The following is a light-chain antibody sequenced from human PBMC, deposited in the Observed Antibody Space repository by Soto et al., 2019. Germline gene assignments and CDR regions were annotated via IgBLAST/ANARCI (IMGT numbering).Light chain of an antibody. V-gene: IGKV3-15*01. Sequence: TQSPVTLSLSPGGRATLSCRASQSVSTSLAWYQQRLGQAPRVLISGSSSRATGVPARFSGSGSGTEFTLTISSLQSEDSGIYYCLQDNDWPLSTFGQGTRLEI. CDR3: LQDNDWPLST. J-gene: IGKJ5*01. CDR1: QSVSTS. CDR2: GSS.